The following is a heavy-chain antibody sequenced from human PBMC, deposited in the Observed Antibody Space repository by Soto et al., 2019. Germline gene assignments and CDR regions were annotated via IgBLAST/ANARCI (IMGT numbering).Heavy chain of an antibody. CDR1: GGSFSCYY. CDR2: INHSGST. CDR3: AXGLGAAAGTDYYYGMDV. V-gene: IGHV4-34*01. Sequence: SGTLSLTCAVYGGSFSCYYWSWIRQPPGKGLEWIGEINHSGSTNYNPSLKSRVTISVDTAKDQFSLKLSSVTAADTAVYYCAXGLGAAAGTDYYYGMDVWGQGTPVTVSS. J-gene: IGHJ6*02. D-gene: IGHD6-13*01.